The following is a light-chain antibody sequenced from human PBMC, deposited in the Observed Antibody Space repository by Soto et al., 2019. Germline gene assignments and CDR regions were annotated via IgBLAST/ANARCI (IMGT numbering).Light chain of an antibody. V-gene: IGKV3-20*01. CDR3: QHYGSSPRT. J-gene: IGKJ1*01. CDR1: QSVGSTS. CDR2: GTS. Sequence: EIVLTQSPGTLSLSPGESATLSCRASQSVGSTSIARYQQRPGQVPRLLISGTSTRATGIPDRFTGSGSGTDFTLTISRLQPEDFAVYYCQHYGSSPRTFGQGTRV.